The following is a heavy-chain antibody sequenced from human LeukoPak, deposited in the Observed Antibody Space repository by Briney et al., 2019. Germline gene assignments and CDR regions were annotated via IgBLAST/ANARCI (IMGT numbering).Heavy chain of an antibody. CDR1: GYTFTGYY. V-gene: IGHV1-2*06. D-gene: IGHD3-3*01. Sequence: ASVKVSCKASGYTFTGYYMHWVRQAPGQGLEWMGRINPNSGGTNYAQKFQGRVTMTRDTSISTAYVELSRLRSDDTAVYYCARMYYDFWSGYEGDYWGQGTLVTVSS. CDR3: ARMYYDFWSGYEGDY. CDR2: INPNSGGT. J-gene: IGHJ4*02.